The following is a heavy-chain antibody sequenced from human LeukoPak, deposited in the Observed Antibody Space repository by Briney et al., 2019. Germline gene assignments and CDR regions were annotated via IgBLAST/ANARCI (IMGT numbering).Heavy chain of an antibody. Sequence: GGSLRLSCAASGFTFSSYAMSWVRQAPGKGLEWVSAISGSGGSTYYADSVKGRFTISRDNAKNSLYLQMNSLRAEDTAVYYCAREGGRQWLARNYYYYYMDVWGKGTTVTVSS. J-gene: IGHJ6*03. V-gene: IGHV3-23*01. D-gene: IGHD6-19*01. CDR2: ISGSGGST. CDR1: GFTFSSYA. CDR3: AREGGRQWLARNYYYYYMDV.